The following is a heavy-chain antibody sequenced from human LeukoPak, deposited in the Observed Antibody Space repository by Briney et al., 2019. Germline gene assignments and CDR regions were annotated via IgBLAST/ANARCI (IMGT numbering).Heavy chain of an antibody. V-gene: IGHV1-2*02. CDR1: GYTFTGYC. CDR3: ARGARYCSGGSCYPSYFDY. Sequence: ASVKVSCKASGYTFTGYCMHCVRQAPRQALGRRGWINPNSGGTNYAQKFQGRVTMTRDTSISTAYMELSRLRSDDTAVYYCARGARYCSGGSCYPSYFDYWGQGTLVTVSS. CDR2: INPNSGGT. J-gene: IGHJ4*02. D-gene: IGHD2-15*01.